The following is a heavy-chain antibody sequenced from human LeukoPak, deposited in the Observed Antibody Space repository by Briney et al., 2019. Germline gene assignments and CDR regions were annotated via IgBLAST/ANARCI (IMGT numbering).Heavy chain of an antibody. CDR3: ARDPRYYYDSSGYHPGWYFDL. V-gene: IGHV4-34*01. CDR1: GGSFSGYY. CDR2: INHSGST. Sequence: SETLSLTCAVYGGSFSGYYWSWIRQPPGKGLEWIGEINHSGSTNYNPSLKSRVTISVDTSKNQFSLKLSSVTAADTAVYYCARDPRYYYDSSGYHPGWYFDLWGRGTLVTVSS. J-gene: IGHJ2*01. D-gene: IGHD3-22*01.